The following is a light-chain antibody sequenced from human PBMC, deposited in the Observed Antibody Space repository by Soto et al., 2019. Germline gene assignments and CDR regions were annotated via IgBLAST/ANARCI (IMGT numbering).Light chain of an antibody. Sequence: EIVLTQSPGTLSLSPGERATLSCRASQSVSSKYLAWYQQKPGQAPRVLIYGTSIRASGVPERFSGGGSGRDFTLTITRLEPEDFAVYYCQQYGSSLFTFGPGTKVDFK. V-gene: IGKV3-20*01. J-gene: IGKJ3*01. CDR2: GTS. CDR1: QSVSSKY. CDR3: QQYGSSLFT.